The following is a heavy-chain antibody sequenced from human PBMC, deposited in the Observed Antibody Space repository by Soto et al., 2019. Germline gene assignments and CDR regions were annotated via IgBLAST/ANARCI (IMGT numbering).Heavy chain of an antibody. CDR1: GGSISSYY. CDR2: IFYSGRT. Sequence: PSETLSLTCTVSGGSISSYYWSWIRQPPGKGLEWIGFIFYSGRTNYNPSLESRVSMSIDTSKNQCSLRLSSVTAADTAVYYCARHGGITMVREVLTAFDIWGRGTMVTVSS. J-gene: IGHJ3*02. V-gene: IGHV4-59*08. D-gene: IGHD3-10*01. CDR3: ARHGGITMVREVLTAFDI.